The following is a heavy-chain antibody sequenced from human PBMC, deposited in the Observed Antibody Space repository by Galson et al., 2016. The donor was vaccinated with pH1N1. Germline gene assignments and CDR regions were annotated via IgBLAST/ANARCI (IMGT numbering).Heavy chain of an antibody. CDR3: ASSYYYDSSGYTD. D-gene: IGHD3-22*01. CDR1: GDTFTSYA. J-gene: IGHJ4*02. CDR2: INAGNGIP. V-gene: IGHV1-3*01. Sequence: SVKVSCKASGDTFTSYAMHWVRQAPGQRLEWMGWINAGNGIPKYSQRFQGRVTITRDTSASTAYMELSSLSSEDTAVYYCASSYYYDSSGYTDWGQGTLVTVSS.